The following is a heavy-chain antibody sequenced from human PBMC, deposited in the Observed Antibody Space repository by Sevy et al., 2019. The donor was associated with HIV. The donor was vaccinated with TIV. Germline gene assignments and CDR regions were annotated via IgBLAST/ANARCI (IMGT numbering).Heavy chain of an antibody. CDR2: INQAGSDK. V-gene: IGHV3-7*01. CDR1: GFTCSDSW. Sequence: GGSLRLSCAASGFTCSDSWMTWVRQGPGKGLEWVANINQAGSDKYYVDSARDRFTISSDNAKNSLYLQMNSLRVEDTALYYCAGGGFLSRYWGQGSLVTVSS. J-gene: IGHJ4*02. CDR3: AGGGFLSRY. D-gene: IGHD2-15*01.